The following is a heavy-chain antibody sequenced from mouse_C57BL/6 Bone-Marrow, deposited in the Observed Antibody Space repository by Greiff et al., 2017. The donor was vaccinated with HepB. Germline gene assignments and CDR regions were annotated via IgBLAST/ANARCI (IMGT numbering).Heavy chain of an antibody. V-gene: IGHV1-53*01. CDR1: GYTFTSYW. J-gene: IGHJ3*01. D-gene: IGHD2-1*01. Sequence: LQQPGTELVKPGASVKLSCKASGYTFTSYWMHWVKQRPGQGLEWIGNINPSNGGTNYNEKFKSKATLTVDKSSSTAYMQLSSLTSEDSAVYYCAREGTSWGLYDGNSLGFAYWGQGTLVTVSA. CDR2: INPSNGGT. CDR3: AREGTSWGLYDGNSLGFAY.